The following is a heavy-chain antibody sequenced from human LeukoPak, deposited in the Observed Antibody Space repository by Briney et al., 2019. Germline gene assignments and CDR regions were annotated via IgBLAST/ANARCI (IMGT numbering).Heavy chain of an antibody. D-gene: IGHD5-18*01. J-gene: IGHJ4*02. Sequence: SETLSLTCAVYGGFFSGYYWSWIRQPPGKGLEWIGEINHSGSTNYNPSLKSRVTISVDTSKNQFSLKLSSVTAADTAVYYCATVYSYGYFNYWGQGTLVTVSS. CDR1: GGFFSGYY. CDR2: INHSGST. V-gene: IGHV4-34*01. CDR3: ATVYSYGYFNY.